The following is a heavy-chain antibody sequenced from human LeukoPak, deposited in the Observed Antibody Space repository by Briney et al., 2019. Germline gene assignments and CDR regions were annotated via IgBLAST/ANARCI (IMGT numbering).Heavy chain of an antibody. CDR3: ARSPSGELDY. CDR2: INLDNGGT. V-gene: IGHV1-2*02. Sequence: ASVKVSCKTSGYTFTSYYIHWVRQAPGQGLDYMGWINLDNGGTNYAQNFQGRVIMTRDTSISTAYMQLSRLTSDDTAVYYCARSPSGELDYWGRGTLVSVSS. D-gene: IGHD1-26*01. CDR1: GYTFTSYY. J-gene: IGHJ4*02.